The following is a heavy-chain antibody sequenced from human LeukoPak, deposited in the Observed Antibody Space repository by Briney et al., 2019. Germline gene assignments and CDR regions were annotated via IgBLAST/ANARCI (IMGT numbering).Heavy chain of an antibody. Sequence: SETLSLTCTVSGGSISSYYWSWIRQPPGKGLEWIGYIYYSGSTNYNPSLKSRVTISVDTSKNQFSLKLSSVTAADTAVYYCARAARGYSYGLGPWGQGTLVTVSS. CDR1: GGSISSYY. V-gene: IGHV4-59*12. CDR3: ARAARGYSYGLGP. CDR2: IYYSGST. D-gene: IGHD5-18*01. J-gene: IGHJ5*02.